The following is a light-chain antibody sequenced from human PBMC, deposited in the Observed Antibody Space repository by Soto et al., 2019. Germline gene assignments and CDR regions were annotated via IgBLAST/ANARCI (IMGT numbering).Light chain of an antibody. CDR2: DAS. J-gene: IGKJ3*01. CDR1: QGINSA. V-gene: IGKV1-13*02. CDR3: QQFNSYPRT. Sequence: AIQLTQSPSCLSASVGDRVTITCRASQGINSALAWYQQKPGKAPKLLIYDASSLESGVPSRFSGSGSGTDFTLTISSLQPEDFATYYCQQFNSYPRTFGPGTKVDIK.